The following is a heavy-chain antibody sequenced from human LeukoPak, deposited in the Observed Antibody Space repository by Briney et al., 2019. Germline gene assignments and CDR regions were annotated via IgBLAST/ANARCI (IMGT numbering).Heavy chain of an antibody. CDR2: IKQDGSEK. J-gene: IGHJ3*01. CDR1: GFTFSSYW. Sequence: PGGSLRLSCAASGFTFSSYWMTWVRQAPGKGREWVANIKQDGSEKYYVDSVKGRFTISRDNAKNSLYLQMNSLRAEDTAVYYCARELRYDNSDSGAFWGQGTVVTVSS. D-gene: IGHD3-22*01. CDR3: ARELRYDNSDSGAF. V-gene: IGHV3-7*01.